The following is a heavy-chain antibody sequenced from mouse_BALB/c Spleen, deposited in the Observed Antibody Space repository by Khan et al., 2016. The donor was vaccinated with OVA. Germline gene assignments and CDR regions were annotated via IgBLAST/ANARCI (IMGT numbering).Heavy chain of an antibody. J-gene: IGHJ4*01. V-gene: IGHV14-3*02. Sequence: VQLKQSGAELVKPGASVKLSCTASGFNIKDTYMHWVKQRPEQGLEWIGRIDPANGNTKYDPKFQGKATITADTSSNTAYLQLSSLTSEDTAVYYCARDGNYFYAMDYWGQGTSVTVSS. CDR3: ARDGNYFYAMDY. D-gene: IGHD2-1*01. CDR1: GFNIKDTY. CDR2: IDPANGNT.